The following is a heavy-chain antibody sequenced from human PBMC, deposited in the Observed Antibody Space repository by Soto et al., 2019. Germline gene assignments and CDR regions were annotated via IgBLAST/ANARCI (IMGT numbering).Heavy chain of an antibody. CDR1: GYTFTSYG. CDR3: ARDVKGQWLVGPFDY. CDR2: ISAYNGNT. D-gene: IGHD6-19*01. J-gene: IGHJ4*02. V-gene: IGHV1-18*01. Sequence: QVQLVQSGAEVKKPGASVKVSCKASGYTFTSYGISWVRQAPGQGLEWMGWISAYNGNTNYAQKLQGRVTMTTDTSTSAAYMELRSLRSDDTAVYYCARDVKGQWLVGPFDYWGQGTLVTVSS.